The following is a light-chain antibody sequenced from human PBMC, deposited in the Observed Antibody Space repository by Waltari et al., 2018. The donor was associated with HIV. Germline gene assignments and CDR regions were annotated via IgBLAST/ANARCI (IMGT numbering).Light chain of an antibody. Sequence: EIVMTQSPTTLSVSAGDRATLSCRASQNVSSYLAWYQQRPGQAPRLLIYDTSARATGVPARFSGSGSGTDFTLTISSLQSEDFAIYFCQQYNRWPPWTFGQGTKVEIK. CDR2: DTS. V-gene: IGKV3-15*01. CDR1: QNVSSY. CDR3: QQYNRWPPWT. J-gene: IGKJ1*01.